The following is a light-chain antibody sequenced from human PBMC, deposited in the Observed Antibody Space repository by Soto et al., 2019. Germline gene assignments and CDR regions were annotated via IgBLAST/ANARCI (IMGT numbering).Light chain of an antibody. Sequence: EIELTQSPAILSVSPGERATLSCRASQSISRSLAWYQQKPGQAPRLLISDASTRATGIPDRFSGSGSGTDFTLTISRLEPEDFAVYYCQQYSSLWTFGQGTKVDIK. CDR3: QQYSSLWT. J-gene: IGKJ1*01. CDR1: QSISRS. CDR2: DAS. V-gene: IGKV3-20*01.